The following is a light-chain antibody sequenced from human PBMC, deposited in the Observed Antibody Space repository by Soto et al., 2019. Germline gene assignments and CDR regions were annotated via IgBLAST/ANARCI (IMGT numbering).Light chain of an antibody. Sequence: QSALTQPASVSGSPGQSITISCTGSSNDVGGYNFVYWYQQHPVKAPQLMIYAVSNRPSGVSNRFSGSKSGNTASLTISGLHTEDEADSFCSSYTSSSTLVFGGGTKLTVL. CDR1: SNDVGGYNF. CDR2: AVS. J-gene: IGLJ2*01. CDR3: SSYTSSSTLV. V-gene: IGLV2-14*01.